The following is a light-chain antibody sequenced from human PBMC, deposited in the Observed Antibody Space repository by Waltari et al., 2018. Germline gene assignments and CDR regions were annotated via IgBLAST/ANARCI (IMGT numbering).Light chain of an antibody. J-gene: IGKJ1*01. Sequence: DIQMTQSPSSVSASVGDRVTITCRALQAISSWLAWYQQKPGKAPKLLIYAASSLQSGVPSRFSGSGFGTDFTLTISSLQPEDVAVYYCQQYSATPPTFGQGTKVEIK. CDR2: AAS. CDR3: QQYSATPPT. CDR1: QAISSW. V-gene: IGKV1-12*01.